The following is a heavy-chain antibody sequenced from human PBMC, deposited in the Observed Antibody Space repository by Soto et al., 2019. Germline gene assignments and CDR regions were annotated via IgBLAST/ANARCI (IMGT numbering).Heavy chain of an antibody. J-gene: IGHJ6*02. Sequence: GESLKISCKGSGYSFNNYWIAWVRQMPGKGLEWMGIIYPGDSDTRYSPSFQGQVTISADKSINTASLQWNSLKASDTATYYCARRAGYRDGTRCYSGWGLDVWGQGTTVTVSS. CDR3: ARRAGYRDGTRCYSGWGLDV. D-gene: IGHD2-2*01. V-gene: IGHV5-51*01. CDR2: IYPGDSDT. CDR1: GYSFNNYW.